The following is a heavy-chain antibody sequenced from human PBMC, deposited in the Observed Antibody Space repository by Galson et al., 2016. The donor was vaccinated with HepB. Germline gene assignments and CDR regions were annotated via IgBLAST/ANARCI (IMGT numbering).Heavy chain of an antibody. CDR3: ARGNGRPGERGDY. Sequence: LSLTCAASGFTFSDYWMHWIRQAPGKGLEWVALAPHDGGNKQYADSVKGRFAISRDNAKNTLYLQMTNLRAEDTAVYYCARGNGRPGERGDYWGQGTLVTVSS. CDR2: APHDGGNK. V-gene: IGHV3-30*09. J-gene: IGHJ4*02. CDR1: GFTFSDYW. D-gene: IGHD1-1*01.